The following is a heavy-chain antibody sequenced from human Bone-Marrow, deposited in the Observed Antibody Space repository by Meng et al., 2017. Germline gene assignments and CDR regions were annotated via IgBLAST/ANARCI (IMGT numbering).Heavy chain of an antibody. CDR3: ARGDGYNRYFDY. CDR2: IYHSGTA. D-gene: IGHD5-24*01. V-gene: IGHV4-30-4*01. J-gene: IGHJ4*02. CDR1: GGSMSSGNYY. Sequence: QVQLQESGPGLVEPSQTLSLTCTVSGGSMSSGNYYWSWIRQPPGKGLEWIGYIYHSGTAYYNPSLESRVTISVDRSKNQFSLKLSSVTAADTAVYYCARGDGYNRYFDYWGQGTLVTVSS.